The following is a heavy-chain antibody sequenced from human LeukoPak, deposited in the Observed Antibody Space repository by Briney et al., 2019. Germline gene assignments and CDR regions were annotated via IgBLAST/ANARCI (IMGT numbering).Heavy chain of an antibody. J-gene: IGHJ6*02. D-gene: IGHD6-13*01. CDR2: IRSKAYSYAT. CDR3: TSPLRQQLGYYGVDV. V-gene: IGHV3-73*01. Sequence: GGSLRLSCAASGFTFSGAAMHWVRQASGKGLEWVGRIRSKAYSYATAYCASVNGRFTISRDDSKNTAYLQMNSLKTEDTAIYYCTSPLRQQLGYYGVDVWGQGTTVTVSS. CDR1: GFTFSGAA.